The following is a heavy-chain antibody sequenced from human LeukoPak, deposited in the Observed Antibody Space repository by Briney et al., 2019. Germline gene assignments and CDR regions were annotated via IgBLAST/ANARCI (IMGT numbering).Heavy chain of an antibody. Sequence: SETLSLTCSVSGGSISSDYWAWIRQPPGKGLDWIGYMFYTGSTNYNPSLKSQVTIPLATSKKQFSLKLSSVTAADTAVYYCARVSVVYGMDVWGRGTTVTVSS. CDR1: GGSISSDY. CDR3: ARVSVVYGMDV. V-gene: IGHV4-59*01. J-gene: IGHJ6*02. CDR2: MFYTGST.